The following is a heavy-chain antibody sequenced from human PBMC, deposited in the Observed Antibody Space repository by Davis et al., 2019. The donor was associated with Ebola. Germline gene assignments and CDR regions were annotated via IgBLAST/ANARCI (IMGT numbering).Heavy chain of an antibody. Sequence: ESPKISCAASGFTFSTYSMNWVRQAPGKGLEWVSYISDSSTTIYYADSVKGRFTIPRDNAKNSLYLQMNSLRDEDTAVYYCATDRNWDFDYWGQGTLVTVSS. CDR3: ATDRNWDFDY. CDR2: ISDSSTTI. CDR1: GFTFSTYS. J-gene: IGHJ4*02. V-gene: IGHV3-48*02. D-gene: IGHD7-27*01.